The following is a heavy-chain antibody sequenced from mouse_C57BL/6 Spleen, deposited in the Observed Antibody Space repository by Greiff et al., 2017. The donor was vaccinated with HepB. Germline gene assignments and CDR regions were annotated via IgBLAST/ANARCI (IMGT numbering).Heavy chain of an antibody. Sequence: QVQLQQPGTELVKPGASVKLSCKASGYTFPSYWMHWVRQRPGQGLEWIGNINPSNGGTNYNEKFKSKATLTVDKSSSTAYMQLSSLTSEDSAVYYCARWYYGSSYGWYFDVWGTGTTVTVSS. J-gene: IGHJ1*03. V-gene: IGHV1-53*01. D-gene: IGHD1-1*01. CDR3: ARWYYGSSYGWYFDV. CDR2: INPSNGGT. CDR1: GYTFPSYW.